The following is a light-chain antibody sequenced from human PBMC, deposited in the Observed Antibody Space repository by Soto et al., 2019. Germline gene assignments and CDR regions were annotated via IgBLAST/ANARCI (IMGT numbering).Light chain of an antibody. V-gene: IGLV2-23*01. CDR3: CSYAGSSSWV. Sequence: QSLLTQPASVSGSPGQSITISCTGTSNDVGSYNLVSWYQQHPGKAPKLIIYEGGQRPSGVSNRFSGSKSGNTASLTVSGLQAEDEADYYCCSYAGSSSWVFGGGTKLTVL. J-gene: IGLJ3*02. CDR1: SNDVGSYNL. CDR2: EGG.